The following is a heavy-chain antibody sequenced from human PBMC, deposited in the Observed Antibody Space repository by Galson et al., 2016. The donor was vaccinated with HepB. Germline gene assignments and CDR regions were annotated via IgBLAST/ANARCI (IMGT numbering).Heavy chain of an antibody. D-gene: IGHD6-6*01. CDR2: ISGSGGSA. V-gene: IGHV3-23*01. CDR1: GFTFNIYA. Sequence: SLRLSCAASGFTFNIYAMTWVRQVPGQGLEWVSTISGSGGSAYYADSVQGRFTISRDNSKSTLYLQMNTPRGDDTAKYFCAKDQRRSSDSSLYYGLHVWGQGTTVTVSS. J-gene: IGHJ6*02. CDR3: AKDQRRSSDSSLYYGLHV.